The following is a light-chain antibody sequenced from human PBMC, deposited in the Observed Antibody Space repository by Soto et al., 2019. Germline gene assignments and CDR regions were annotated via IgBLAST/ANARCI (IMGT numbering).Light chain of an antibody. CDR1: QSISSS. CDR2: AAS. Sequence: DIQMTQSPSSLSASVGDRVTITCRASQSISSSLSWYQHKPGKAPKLLIYAASTLQSGVPSRFSGGGSGTDFTLTISSLQPEDFATYYCQQSSGTPPTFGQGTKVEIK. CDR3: QQSSGTPPT. J-gene: IGKJ1*01. V-gene: IGKV1-39*01.